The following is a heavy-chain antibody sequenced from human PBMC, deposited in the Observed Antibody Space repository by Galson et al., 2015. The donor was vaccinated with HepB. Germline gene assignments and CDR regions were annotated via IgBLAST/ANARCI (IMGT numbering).Heavy chain of an antibody. CDR2: INPSGGRT. J-gene: IGHJ3*02. CDR3: ATIRVGYCITTSCKADDFDI. V-gene: IGHV1-46*01. D-gene: IGHD2-2*01. Sequence: SCKASGYTFSTYYIHWVRQAPGQGLEWMGIINPSGGRTTYAQKFQDRVTMTRDTSTSTVYMELSSLRSEDTAAYYCATIRVGYCITTSCKADDFDIWGQGTMVTVSS. CDR1: GYTFSTYY.